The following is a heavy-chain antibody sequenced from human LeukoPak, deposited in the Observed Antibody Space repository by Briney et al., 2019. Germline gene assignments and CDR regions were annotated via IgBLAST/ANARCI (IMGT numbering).Heavy chain of an antibody. CDR1: GFTVSSNY. D-gene: IGHD6-13*01. CDR3: ARERGFSASWYGWFDP. V-gene: IGHV3-53*01. J-gene: IGHJ5*02. CDR2: IYIGGTT. Sequence: GSLRLSCAASGFTVSSNYMSWVRQAPGKGLEWVSLIYIGGTTYYADSVKGRFTISRDNSKNTVYLQMNSLRAEGTAVYYCARERGFSASWYGWFDPWGQGTLVTVSS.